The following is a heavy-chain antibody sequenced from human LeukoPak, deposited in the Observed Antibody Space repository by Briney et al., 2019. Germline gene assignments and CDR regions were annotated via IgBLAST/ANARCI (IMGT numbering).Heavy chain of an antibody. CDR1: GFTLISSC. CDR3: ERGITGWCDY. CDR2: INSDGSST. V-gene: IGHV3-74*01. Sequence: GSLRLFSSGSGFTLISSCMYWCRQAPGKGLVWVSRINSDGSSTSYADSVKGRFTISRDNAKNTLYLQMNSLRAEDTAVYYCERGITGWCDYWGQGTLVTVSS. D-gene: IGHD2-21*01. J-gene: IGHJ4*02.